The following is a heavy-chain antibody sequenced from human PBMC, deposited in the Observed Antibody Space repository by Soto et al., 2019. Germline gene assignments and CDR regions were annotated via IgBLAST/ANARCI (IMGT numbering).Heavy chain of an antibody. J-gene: IGHJ4*02. CDR2: INAGNGDT. Sequence: ASVKVSCKTSGYTFSMHAIHWVRQAPGQGLEWMGWINAGNGDTKYSEKFQDRVAITRDAYASAANMEVRSLRSEDTALYYCARDEGGWNSIEGGFVKFILDYWGQGSVVTVSS. V-gene: IGHV1-3*01. CDR3: ARDEGGWNSIEGGFVKFILDY. CDR1: GYTFSMHA. D-gene: IGHD1-7*01.